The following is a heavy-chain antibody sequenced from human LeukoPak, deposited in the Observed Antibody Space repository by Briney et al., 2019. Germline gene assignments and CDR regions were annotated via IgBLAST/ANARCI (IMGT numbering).Heavy chain of an antibody. D-gene: IGHD3-3*01. CDR2: ISSSSYI. Sequence: GGSLRLSCAASGFTFSSYSMNWVRQAPGKGLEWVSSISSSSYIYYADSVKGRFTISRDNAKNSLYLQMNSLRAEDTAVYYCARDPSYYDFWSGYLDYWGQGTLVTVSS. V-gene: IGHV3-21*01. CDR3: ARDPSYYDFWSGYLDY. CDR1: GFTFSSYS. J-gene: IGHJ4*02.